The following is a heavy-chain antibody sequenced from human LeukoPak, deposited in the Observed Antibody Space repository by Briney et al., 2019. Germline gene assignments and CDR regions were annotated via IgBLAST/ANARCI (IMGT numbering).Heavy chain of an antibody. J-gene: IGHJ4*02. D-gene: IGHD2-15*01. CDR1: GDSIITISHY. CDR2: VYYSGYT. V-gene: IGHV4-39*01. CDR3: AKLSSSYWHFDY. Sequence: SETLSLTCTVSGDSIITISHYWAWIRQAPGKRLEWIGSVYYSGYTYYNPSLRTRLTMSIDTSQNQFSLRLSSVTAADTSIYYCAKLSSSYWHFDYWGQGALVAVSS.